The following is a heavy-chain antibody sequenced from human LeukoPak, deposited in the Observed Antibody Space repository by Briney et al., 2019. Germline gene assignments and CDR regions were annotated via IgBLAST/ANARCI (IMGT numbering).Heavy chain of an antibody. D-gene: IGHD6-13*01. CDR2: MNPNSGNT. CDR3: ARGGRSGIAAAGTRGAFDI. Sequence: GASVKVSCKASGYTFTSYDINWVRQATGQGLEWMGWMNPNSGNTGYAQKFQGRVTMTRNTSISTAYMELSSLRSEDTAVYYCARGGRSGIAAAGTRGAFDIWGQGPMVTVSS. V-gene: IGHV1-8*01. CDR1: GYTFTSYD. J-gene: IGHJ3*02.